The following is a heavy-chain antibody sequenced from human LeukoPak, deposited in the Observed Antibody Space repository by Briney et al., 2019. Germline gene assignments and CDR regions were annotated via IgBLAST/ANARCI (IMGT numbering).Heavy chain of an antibody. CDR2: ISGSGGST. CDR3: AKDTTVTPYYFDY. J-gene: IGHJ4*02. CDR1: GFTFSSYA. V-gene: IGHV3-23*01. D-gene: IGHD4-17*01. Sequence: GGSLRLSCAASGFTFSSYAMSWVRQAPGKGLEWVSAISGSGGSTYYADSVRGRFTISRDNSKNTLYLQMNSLRAEDTAVYYCAKDTTVTPYYFDYWGQGTLVTVSS.